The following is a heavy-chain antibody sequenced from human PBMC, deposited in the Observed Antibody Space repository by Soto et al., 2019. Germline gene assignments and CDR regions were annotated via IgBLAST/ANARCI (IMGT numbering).Heavy chain of an antibody. V-gene: IGHV3-30*18. Sequence: GWSLRLSCASSVFTFISYGIHWVRQAPGKGLEWVALISYDGTDKYYADSVKGRFTISRDNSKNTLYLQMSSLGPEDTAVYYCVKERYAQLWLEDYGMDVWGQGTTVTVSS. CDR2: ISYDGTDK. CDR3: VKERYAQLWLEDYGMDV. D-gene: IGHD5-18*01. CDR1: VFTFISYG. J-gene: IGHJ6*02.